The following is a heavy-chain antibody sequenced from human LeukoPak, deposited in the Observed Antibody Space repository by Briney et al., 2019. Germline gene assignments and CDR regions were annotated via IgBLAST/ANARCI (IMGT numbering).Heavy chain of an antibody. V-gene: IGHV1-2*02. CDR2: IDTNSGGT. CDR3: ASEAFCAGGSCYLHRVAS. Sequence: ASVKVSCKASGYTFTAYYMHWVRQAPRQGLEWMGWIDTNSGGTNYAKKFQGRVTITRDTSIGTGYMELSNLRSDDTAVYYCASEAFCAGGSCYLHRVASWGPGTLVTVSS. J-gene: IGHJ4*02. CDR1: GYTFTAYY. D-gene: IGHD2-15*01.